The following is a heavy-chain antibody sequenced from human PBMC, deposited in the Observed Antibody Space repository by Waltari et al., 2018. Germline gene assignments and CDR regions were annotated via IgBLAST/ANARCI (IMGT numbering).Heavy chain of an antibody. D-gene: IGHD3-10*01. V-gene: IGHV3-7*03. J-gene: IGHJ4*02. CDR3: ARGDGSGMAY. Sequence: EVQVVESGGGLVQPGGSLRLSCAASGFTFSSYWMSWVRQAPGKGLEWGANIKQDGSEKYYVDAVKGRFTISRDNAKNSLYLQMSSLRAEDTAVYYCARGDGSGMAYWGQGTLVTVSS. CDR2: IKQDGSEK. CDR1: GFTFSSYW.